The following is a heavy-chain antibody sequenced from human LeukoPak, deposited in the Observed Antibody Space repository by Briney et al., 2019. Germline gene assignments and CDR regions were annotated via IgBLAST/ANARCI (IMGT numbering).Heavy chain of an antibody. CDR3: ARSGYGLDY. Sequence: SETLSLTCTVSGYSISSGYYWGWIRQPPGKGLEWIGSIYHSGSTYYNPSLKSRVTISVDTSKNQFSLKLSSVTAADTAVYYCARSGYGLDYWGQGTLVTVSS. CDR1: GYSISSGYY. J-gene: IGHJ4*02. V-gene: IGHV4-38-2*02. CDR2: IYHSGST. D-gene: IGHD5-18*01.